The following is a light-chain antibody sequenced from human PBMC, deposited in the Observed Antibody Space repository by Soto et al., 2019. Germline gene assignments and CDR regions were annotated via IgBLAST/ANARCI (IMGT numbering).Light chain of an antibody. CDR3: QQSNSMPLT. J-gene: IGKJ4*01. Sequence: DIQMTQSPSSLSASVGDRVTITCRASQSISSCLSWYQQKPWKGPKLLIYAASSLQSEVPSRFSGSGSGTEFTLTISSLQPEDFATYYCQQSNSMPLTFGGGTKVEIK. CDR2: AAS. V-gene: IGKV1-39*01. CDR1: QSISSC.